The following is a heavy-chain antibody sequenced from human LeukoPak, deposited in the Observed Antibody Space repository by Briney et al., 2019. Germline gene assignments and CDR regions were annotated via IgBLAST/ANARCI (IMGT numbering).Heavy chain of an antibody. CDR2: ISTYNADT. V-gene: IGHV1-18*01. Sequence: ASVKVSCKASGYPFTTYGIDWVRQAPGQGLEWMGWISTYNADTDYAQKFQGRVTMTTETSTSTAYMELRSLTSDDTAVYYCARDPGQYYDILTGYYTPYYFDYWGQGTLVTVSS. D-gene: IGHD3-9*01. CDR3: ARDPGQYYDILTGYYTPYYFDY. J-gene: IGHJ4*02. CDR1: GYPFTTYG.